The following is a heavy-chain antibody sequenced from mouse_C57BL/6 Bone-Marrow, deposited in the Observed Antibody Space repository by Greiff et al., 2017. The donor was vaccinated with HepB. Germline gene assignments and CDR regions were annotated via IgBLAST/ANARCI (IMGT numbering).Heavy chain of an antibody. CDR3: ARRGTAVDAKDYFGC. CDR2: IYPRSGNT. CDR1: GYTFTSYG. D-gene: IGHD3-3*01. V-gene: IGHV1-81*01. J-gene: IGHJ2*01. Sequence: VQLQQSGAELARPGASVKLSCKASGYTFTSYGISWVKQRTGQGLEWIGEIYPRSGNTYYNEKFKGKATLTADKSSSTAYMQLRRLTSEDAAVYFCARRGTAVDAKDYFGCWGQGTTLTVSS.